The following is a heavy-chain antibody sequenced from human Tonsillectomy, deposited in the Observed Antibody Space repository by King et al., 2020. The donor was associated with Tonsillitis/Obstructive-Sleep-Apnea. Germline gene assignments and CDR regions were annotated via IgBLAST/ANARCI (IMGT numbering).Heavy chain of an antibody. Sequence: QLQESGPGLVKPSETLSLTCTVSGGSISSGTYYWAWIRQPPGKGLEWIGSIYYSGSTSYNPSLKSRVTISVEMYKNQFSLKLSSVTAADTAVFYCARHVNHVRGNYLHWFAPWGQGTLVTVSS. V-gene: IGHV4-39*01. CDR1: GGSISSGTYY. CDR3: ARHVNHVRGNYLHWFAP. CDR2: IYYSGST. J-gene: IGHJ5*02. D-gene: IGHD1-26*01.